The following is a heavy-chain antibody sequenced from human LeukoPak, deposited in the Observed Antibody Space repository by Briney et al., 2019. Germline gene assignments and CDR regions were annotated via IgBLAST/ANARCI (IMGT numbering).Heavy chain of an antibody. V-gene: IGHV3-23*01. D-gene: IGHD6-19*01. CDR3: AIRTYPNSGAFDC. J-gene: IGHJ4*02. CDR2: VSGSGGNT. Sequence: GGSLRLSCAASGFTFDIYAMNWVRQGPGKGLEWVSGVSGSGGNTFYADSVKGRFTISRDNSKNTLYLQMNSLRAEDTAVYYCAIRTYPNSGAFDCWGQGTLVTVSS. CDR1: GFTFDIYA.